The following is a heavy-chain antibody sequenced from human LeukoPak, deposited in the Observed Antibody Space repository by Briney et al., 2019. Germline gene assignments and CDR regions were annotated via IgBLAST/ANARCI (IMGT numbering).Heavy chain of an antibody. CDR2: INHSGST. V-gene: IGHV4-34*01. J-gene: IGHJ6*03. D-gene: IGHD3-10*01. CDR1: GGSFSGYY. CDR3: ARDRDEYYYGSGYYYYMDV. Sequence: SETLSLTCAVYGGSFSGYYWSWIRQPPGKGLEWIGEINHSGSTNYNPSLKSRVTISVDTSKNQFSLKLISVTAADTAVYYCARDRDEYYYGSGYYYYMDVWGKGTTVTVSS.